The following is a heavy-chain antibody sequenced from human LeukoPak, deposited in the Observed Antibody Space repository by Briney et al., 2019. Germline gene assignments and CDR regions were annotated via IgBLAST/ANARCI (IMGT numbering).Heavy chain of an antibody. V-gene: IGHV3-7*01. CDR1: GFTFNYYW. D-gene: IGHD3-10*01. Sequence: GGSLRLSCAASGFTFNYYWLTWVRQAPGKGLEWVANIQQDGSEKSSVDSVKGRFIITRDNAKKSLYLQMKSLRAEDTAVYYCARVRKLRTRGVMDPLDYWGQGTLVTVSS. J-gene: IGHJ4*02. CDR2: IQQDGSEK. CDR3: ARVRKLRTRGVMDPLDY.